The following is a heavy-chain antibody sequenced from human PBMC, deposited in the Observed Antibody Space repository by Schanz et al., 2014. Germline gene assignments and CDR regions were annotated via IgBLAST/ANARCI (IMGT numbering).Heavy chain of an antibody. Sequence: QVQLVQSGAEVKKPGASVKVSCNASGYIFGSHGMTWVRQAPGQGPELMGWIHTGSGNTKYSQKFEGRVTITRDTSASIVYMEPSSLRSEDTAVYYCARDGEAAAGCDYWGQGTLXTVSS. CDR2: IHTGSGNT. J-gene: IGHJ4*02. CDR1: GYIFGSHG. D-gene: IGHD6-13*01. V-gene: IGHV1-3*04. CDR3: ARDGEAAAGCDY.